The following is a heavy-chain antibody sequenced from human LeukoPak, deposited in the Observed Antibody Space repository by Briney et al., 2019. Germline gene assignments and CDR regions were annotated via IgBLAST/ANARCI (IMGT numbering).Heavy chain of an antibody. CDR2: IYYSGST. CDR1: GGSVSSGSYY. Sequence: SETLSLTCTVSGGSVSSGSYYWSWIRQPPGKGLEWIGYIYYSGSTNYNPSLKSRVTISVDTSKNQFSLKLSSVTAADMAVYYCARLPSSSWYYFDYWGQGTLVTVSS. CDR3: ARLPSSSWYYFDY. V-gene: IGHV4-61*01. J-gene: IGHJ4*02. D-gene: IGHD6-13*01.